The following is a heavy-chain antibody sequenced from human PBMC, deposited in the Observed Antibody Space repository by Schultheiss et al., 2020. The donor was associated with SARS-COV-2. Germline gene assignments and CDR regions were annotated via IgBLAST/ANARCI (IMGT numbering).Heavy chain of an antibody. Sequence: GGSLRLSCAASGFTFDDYAMHWVRQAPGKGLEWVGRIKSKTDGGTTDYAAPVKGRFTISRDDSKNTLYLQMNSLKTEDTAVYYCTTDSYYDFWSGYPHFDYWGQGTLVTVSS. CDR2: IKSKTDGGTT. D-gene: IGHD3-3*01. CDR1: GFTFDDYA. V-gene: IGHV3-15*01. CDR3: TTDSYYDFWSGYPHFDY. J-gene: IGHJ4*02.